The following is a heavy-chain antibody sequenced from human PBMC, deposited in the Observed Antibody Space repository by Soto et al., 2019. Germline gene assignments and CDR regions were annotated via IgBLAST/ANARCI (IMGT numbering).Heavy chain of an antibody. CDR3: AKALGEPPMFFDY. CDR1: GFTFSSYA. J-gene: IGHJ4*02. CDR2: IGGSGGST. D-gene: IGHD3-10*01. V-gene: IGHV3-23*01. Sequence: GGSLRLSCAASGFTFSSYAMSWVRQAPGKGLEWVSVIGGSGGSTYYADSVKGRFTISRDNSKNTLYLQMNSLRAEDTAVYYCAKALGEPPMFFDYWGQGTLVTVSS.